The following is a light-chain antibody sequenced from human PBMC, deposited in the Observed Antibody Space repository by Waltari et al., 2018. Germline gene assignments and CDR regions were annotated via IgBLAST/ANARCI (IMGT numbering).Light chain of an antibody. J-gene: IGKJ2*01. CDR2: GAS. Sequence: EIVLTQSPGTLSLSPGDNATLSCRASQSVGSSYLAWYQQKPGQAPRLLIYGASRRATGIPDRFSGSGSGTDFTLTISRLEPEDFAVYYCQQYGSSYAFGQGTKLEIK. CDR1: QSVGSSY. CDR3: QQYGSSYA. V-gene: IGKV3-20*01.